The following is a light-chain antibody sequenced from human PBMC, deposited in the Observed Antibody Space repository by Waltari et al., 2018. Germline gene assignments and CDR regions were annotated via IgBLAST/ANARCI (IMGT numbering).Light chain of an antibody. V-gene: IGLV3-21*02. J-gene: IGLJ2*01. CDR2: DDT. Sequence: SYVLPHPPSVSVAPGQTAKMPCGGPDSETKRVHWYQQRPGQAPVLVMYDDTYRPSGIPARFSGSNSGNTATLTISRVEAGDEGDYYCQVWDSGADRVVFGGGTDLTVL. CDR3: QVWDSGADRVV. CDR1: DSETKR.